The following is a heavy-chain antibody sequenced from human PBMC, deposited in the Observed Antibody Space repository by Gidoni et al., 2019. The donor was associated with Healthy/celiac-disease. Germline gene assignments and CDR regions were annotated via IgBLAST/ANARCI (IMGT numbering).Heavy chain of an antibody. J-gene: IGHJ1*01. Sequence: EVQLVESGGGLVKPGGSLRLSCAASGFTFSSYSMNWVRQAPGKGLEWVSSISSSSSYIYYADSVKGRFTISRDNAKNSLYLQMNSLRAEDTAVYYCARAMAVVPAAIVAEYFQHWGQGTLVTVSS. D-gene: IGHD2-2*01. CDR3: ARAMAVVPAAIVAEYFQH. V-gene: IGHV3-21*01. CDR2: ISSSSSYI. CDR1: GFTFSSYS.